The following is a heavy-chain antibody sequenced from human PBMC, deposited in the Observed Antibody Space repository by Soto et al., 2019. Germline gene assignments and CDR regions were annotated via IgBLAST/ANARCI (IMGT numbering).Heavy chain of an antibody. J-gene: IGHJ4*02. CDR3: ASGTGTMARSVVMD. D-gene: IGHD3-10*01. CDR2: IFYTVST. V-gene: IGHV4-30-4*01. CDR1: GESISSGDYY. Sequence: QVQLQESGPGLVKPSQTLSLTCTVAGESISSGDYYWSWIRQPPGRGLEWIGYIFYTVSTYYNPSLRSRVIISVDTSKNQFSLKLSSVSAADTAVYYCASGTGTMARSVVMDWGQGTLITVSS.